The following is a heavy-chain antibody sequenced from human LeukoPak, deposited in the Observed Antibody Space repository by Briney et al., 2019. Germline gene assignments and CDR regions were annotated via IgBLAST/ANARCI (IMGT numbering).Heavy chain of an antibody. D-gene: IGHD2-2*02. CDR1: GYTFTGHY. J-gene: IGHJ4*02. Sequence: GASVKVSCKASGYTFTGHYMHWVRQAPGQGLEWMGWINPNSGGTNYAQKFQGRVTMTRDTSISTAYMELSRLRSDDTAVYYCARGGYCSSTSCYSIGIDYWGQGTLVTVSS. CDR2: INPNSGGT. V-gene: IGHV1-2*02. CDR3: ARGGYCSSTSCYSIGIDY.